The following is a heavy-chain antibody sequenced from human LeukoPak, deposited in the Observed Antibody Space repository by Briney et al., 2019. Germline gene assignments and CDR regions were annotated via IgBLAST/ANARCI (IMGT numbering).Heavy chain of an antibody. CDR1: GFTFSSYG. D-gene: IGHD5-24*01. V-gene: IGHV3-30*02. CDR2: IRYDGSNK. Sequence: PGGSLRLSCAASGFTFSSYGMHWVRQAPGKGLEWVAFIRYDGSNKYYADSVKGRFTISRDNAKNSLYLQMNSLRAEDTAVYYCARDRMATKDYWGQGTLVTVSS. J-gene: IGHJ4*02. CDR3: ARDRMATKDY.